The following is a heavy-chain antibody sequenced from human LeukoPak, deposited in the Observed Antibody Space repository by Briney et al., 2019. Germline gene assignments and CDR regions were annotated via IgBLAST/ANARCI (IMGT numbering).Heavy chain of an antibody. CDR3: VKATGYTYALDY. J-gene: IGHJ4*02. CDR1: GITIDDYA. D-gene: IGHD5-18*01. V-gene: IGHV3-9*01. CDR2: ISWNSGST. Sequence: GGSLRLSCAASGITIDDYAMHWVRQAPGKGLEWVSGISWNSGSTGYADSVKGRFTISRDNAKNSLYLQMNSLRAKDTALYYCVKATGYTYALDYWGQGTLVTVSS.